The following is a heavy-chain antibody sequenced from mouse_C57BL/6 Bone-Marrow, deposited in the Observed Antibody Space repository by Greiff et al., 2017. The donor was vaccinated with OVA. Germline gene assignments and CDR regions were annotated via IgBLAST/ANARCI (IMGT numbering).Heavy chain of an antibody. J-gene: IGHJ2*01. V-gene: IGHV5-16*01. CDR3: ARGGGTGFYYFDY. D-gene: IGHD3-3*01. CDR1: GFTFSDYY. CDR2: INYDGSST. Sequence: EVMLVESEGGLVQPGSSMKLSCTASGFTFSDYYMAWVRQVPEKGLEWVANINYDGSSTYYLDSLKSRFIISRDNAKNILYLQMSSLKSEDTATYYGARGGGTGFYYFDYWGQGTTLTVSS.